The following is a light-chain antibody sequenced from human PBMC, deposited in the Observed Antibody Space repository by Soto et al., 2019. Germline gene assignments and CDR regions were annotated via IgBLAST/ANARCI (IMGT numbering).Light chain of an antibody. V-gene: IGKV3-20*01. CDR1: QTVGTY. CDR2: GAS. J-gene: IGKJ4*01. CDR3: QQYGNSPLT. Sequence: TVLTQSPGTLSLSPGERATLSCRASQTVGTYLAWYQQKPGQAPRLLVFGASSRAAGVPDRFSGSGSGTDFTLTISRLEPEDFALYYCQQYGNSPLTFGGGTKVDIK.